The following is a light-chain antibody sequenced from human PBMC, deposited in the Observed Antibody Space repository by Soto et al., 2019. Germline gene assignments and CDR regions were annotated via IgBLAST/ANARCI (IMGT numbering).Light chain of an antibody. CDR2: KAS. CDR3: QHYNSYSEA. CDR1: QTISSW. V-gene: IGKV1-5*03. Sequence: DIQMTQSPSTLSGSLGDGVTITCRASQTISSWLAWYQQKPGKAPKLLIYKASTLKSGVPSRFSGSGSGTEFTLTISSLQPDDFATYYCQHYNSYSEAFGQGTKVE. J-gene: IGKJ1*01.